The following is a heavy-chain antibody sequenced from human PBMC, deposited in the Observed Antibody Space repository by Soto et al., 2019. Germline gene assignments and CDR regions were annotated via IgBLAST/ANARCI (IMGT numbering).Heavy chain of an antibody. Sequence: EVQLVESGGGLVQSGGSLRLSCAASEFTFSAYWMHWVRQAPGKGLVWVSRINSDGSDTRYADYVKGRFTISRDNAKNTLYLQMNSLRAEDTAVYYCARDSPDTATHYYYYGMDVWGQGTTVTVSS. CDR2: INSDGSDT. D-gene: IGHD5-18*01. CDR3: ARDSPDTATHYYYYGMDV. V-gene: IGHV3-74*01. J-gene: IGHJ6*02. CDR1: EFTFSAYW.